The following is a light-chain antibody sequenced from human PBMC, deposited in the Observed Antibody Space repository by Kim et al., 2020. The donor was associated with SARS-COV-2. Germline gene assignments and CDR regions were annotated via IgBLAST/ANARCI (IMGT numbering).Light chain of an antibody. V-gene: IGKV3-11*01. CDR2: DAS. CDR1: QSVSSY. J-gene: IGKJ4*01. CDR3: QQRSKS. Sequence: TLSLSPGERATLSCRASQSVSSYLAWYQQKPGQAPRLLIYDASSRATGIPARFSGSGSGTDFTLTISSLEPEDFAVYYCQQRSKSFGGGTKVEIK.